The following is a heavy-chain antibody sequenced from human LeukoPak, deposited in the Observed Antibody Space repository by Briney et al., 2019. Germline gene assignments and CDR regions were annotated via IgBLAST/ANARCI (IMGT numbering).Heavy chain of an antibody. Sequence: ASVKVSCKASGGTFSSYAICWVRQAPGQGLEWMGGIIPIFGTANYAQKFQGRVTITADESTSTAYMELSSLRSEDTAVYYCARGMEGSVPAAYFDPWGQGTLVTVSS. CDR1: GGTFSSYA. D-gene: IGHD2-2*01. J-gene: IGHJ5*02. V-gene: IGHV1-69*01. CDR2: IIPIFGTA. CDR3: ARGMEGSVPAAYFDP.